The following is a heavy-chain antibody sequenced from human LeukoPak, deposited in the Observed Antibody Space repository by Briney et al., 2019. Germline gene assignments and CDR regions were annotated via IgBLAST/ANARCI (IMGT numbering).Heavy chain of an antibody. V-gene: IGHV6-1*01. CDR2: TYYRSKWYN. CDR3: ARGEPDYYGSGSYYTDY. J-gene: IGHJ4*02. Sequence: SQTLSLTCAISGDSVSSNSAAWNWIRQSPSRGLEWLGRTYYRSKWYNDYAVSVKSRITINPDTSKNQFSLQLNSVTPEDTAVYYCARGEPDYYGSGSYYTDYWGQGTLVTVSS. CDR1: GDSVSSNSAA. D-gene: IGHD3-10*01.